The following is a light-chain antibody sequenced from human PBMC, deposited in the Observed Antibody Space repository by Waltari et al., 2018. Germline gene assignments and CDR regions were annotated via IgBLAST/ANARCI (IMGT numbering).Light chain of an antibody. J-gene: IGLJ1*01. Sequence: QSALTQPRSVSGSPGQAVTIPRTGTSSDVGGYNSVSWYQQPPGNAPKLMIYDVSKRPSGVPDRFSGSKSGNTASLTISGLQAEDEADYYCCSYAGSYTFVFGTGTKVTVL. V-gene: IGLV2-11*01. CDR2: DVS. CDR1: SSDVGGYNS. CDR3: CSYAGSYTFV.